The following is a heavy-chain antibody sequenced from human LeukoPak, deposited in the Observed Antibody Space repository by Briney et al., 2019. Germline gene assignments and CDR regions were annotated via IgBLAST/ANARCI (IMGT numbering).Heavy chain of an antibody. D-gene: IGHD6-13*01. Sequence: GGSLRLSCAASGFTFSSHAMSWVRQAPGKGLEWVSGISYSGGSTYYADSVEGRFTISRDNSKNTLYLQMSSLRAEDTAMYYCARSLTVAAGTAMTFDIWGQGTLVTVSS. CDR2: ISYSGGST. J-gene: IGHJ4*02. V-gene: IGHV3-23*01. CDR1: GFTFSSHA. CDR3: ARSLTVAAGTAMTFDI.